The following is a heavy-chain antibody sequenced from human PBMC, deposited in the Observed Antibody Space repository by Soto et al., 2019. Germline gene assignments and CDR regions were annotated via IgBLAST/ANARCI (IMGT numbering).Heavy chain of an antibody. V-gene: IGHV4-61*01. D-gene: IGHD3-16*01. Sequence: QVQLQESGPGLVKPSETLSLTCSVSGGSVSGDKNYWSWIRQSPGKGLEWIGFISYSGATIYNPSLKSRLTISVDRSTNQFALRLSSVTASDTALYYCATSPRFAFDFWGQGTTVIVSS. CDR1: GGSVSGDKNY. CDR2: ISYSGAT. CDR3: ATSPRFAFDF. J-gene: IGHJ3*01.